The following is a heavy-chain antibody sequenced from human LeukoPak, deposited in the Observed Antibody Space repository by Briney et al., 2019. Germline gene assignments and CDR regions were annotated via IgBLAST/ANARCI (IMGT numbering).Heavy chain of an antibody. CDR3: VKGGYYYDSSGYYDY. V-gene: IGHV3-30*18. D-gene: IGHD3-22*01. Sequence: GGSLRLSCAASGFTFSSYGMHWVRQAPGKGLEWVAVISYDGSNKYYADSVKGRFTISRDNSKNTLYLQMSSLRAEDTAVYYCVKGGYYYDSSGYYDYWGQGTLVTVSS. CDR2: ISYDGSNK. CDR1: GFTFSSYG. J-gene: IGHJ4*02.